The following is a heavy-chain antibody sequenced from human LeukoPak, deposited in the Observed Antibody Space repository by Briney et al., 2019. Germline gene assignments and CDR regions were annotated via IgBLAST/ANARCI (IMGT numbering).Heavy chain of an antibody. V-gene: IGHV4-4*02. J-gene: IGHJ4*02. Sequence: SGTLSLTCAVSGGSISSSNWWSWVRPPPGKGLEWIGEIYHSGSTNYNPSLKSRVTISVDKSKNQFSLKLSSVTAADTAVYYCARDARYGSGSYYDYWGQGTLVTVSS. D-gene: IGHD3-10*01. CDR3: ARDARYGSGSYYDY. CDR2: IYHSGST. CDR1: GGSISSSNW.